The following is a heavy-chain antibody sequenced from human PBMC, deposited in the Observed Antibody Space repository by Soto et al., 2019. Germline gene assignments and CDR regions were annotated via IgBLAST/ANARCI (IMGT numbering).Heavy chain of an antibody. CDR1: GFTFSSYW. J-gene: IGHJ1*01. Sequence: PGGSLRLSCAASGFTFSSYWMHWVRRAPGKGLVWVSRINGGGSSTSYADSVKGRFTISRDNSKNTLSLQMNSLRAEDTAVYYCAKARGSSTPAPGSYWGQSTQVTV. D-gene: IGHD2-2*01. CDR2: INGGGSST. V-gene: IGHV3-74*01. CDR3: AKARGSSTPAPGSY.